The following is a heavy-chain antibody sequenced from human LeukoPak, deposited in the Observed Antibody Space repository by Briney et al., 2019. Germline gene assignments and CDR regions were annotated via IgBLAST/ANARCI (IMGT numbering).Heavy chain of an antibody. Sequence: SETLSLTCAVYGGSFSGYYWSWIRQPPGKGLEWIGEINHSGSTNYNPSLKSRVTISVDTSKNQFSLKLSSLTAADTAVYYCARTRQLVLYYYYYYYMDVWGKGTTVTVSS. V-gene: IGHV4-34*01. CDR3: ARTRQLVLYYYYYYYMDV. J-gene: IGHJ6*03. CDR1: GGSFSGYY. D-gene: IGHD6-13*01. CDR2: INHSGST.